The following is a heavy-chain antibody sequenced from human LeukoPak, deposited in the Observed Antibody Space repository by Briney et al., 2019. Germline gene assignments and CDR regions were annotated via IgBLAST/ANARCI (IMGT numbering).Heavy chain of an antibody. Sequence: SETLSLTCTVSGGSISSSSYYWGWIRQPPGKGLEWIGSIYYSGSTYYNPSLKSRVTISVDTSKNQFSLKLSSVTAADTAVYYCARQAVGSSWYFDYWGQGTLVTVSS. CDR2: IYYSGST. J-gene: IGHJ4*02. D-gene: IGHD6-13*01. V-gene: IGHV4-39*01. CDR3: ARQAVGSSWYFDY. CDR1: GGSISSSSYY.